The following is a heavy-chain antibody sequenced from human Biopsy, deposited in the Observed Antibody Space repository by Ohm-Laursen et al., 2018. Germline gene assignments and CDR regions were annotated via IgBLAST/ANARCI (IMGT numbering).Heavy chain of an antibody. V-gene: IGHV1-69*06. J-gene: IGHJ1*01. Sequence: SSVKVSCKTPGGTFSNYGVNWVRQAPGQGLEWLGGNIPILGTGNYAQKFQDRVTVAADTSTSTATMELRSLRSDDTAVYYCATKLTGYFHHWGQGTLVIVSS. CDR1: GGTFSNYG. CDR2: NIPILGTG. CDR3: ATKLTGYFHH. D-gene: IGHD3-9*01.